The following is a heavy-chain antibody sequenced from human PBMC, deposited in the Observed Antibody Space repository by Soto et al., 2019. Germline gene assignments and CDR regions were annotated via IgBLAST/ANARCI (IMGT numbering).Heavy chain of an antibody. V-gene: IGHV1-8*01. CDR3: ARGPSCSGGSCYPFDY. J-gene: IGHJ4*02. Sequence: ASVKVSCKASGYTFTSYDISWVRQATGQGLEWMGWMNPNSDNTGYAQKFQGRVTMTRNTSISTAYMELSSLRSEDTAVYYCARGPSCSGGSCYPFDYWGQGTLVTVSS. D-gene: IGHD2-15*01. CDR2: MNPNSDNT. CDR1: GYTFTSYD.